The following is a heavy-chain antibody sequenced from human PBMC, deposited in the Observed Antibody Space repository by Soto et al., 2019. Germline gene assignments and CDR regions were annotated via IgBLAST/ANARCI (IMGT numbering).Heavy chain of an antibody. CDR2: ITASGRYT. CDR3: AKDPPSETLHPDPGMDV. V-gene: IGHV3-23*01. Sequence: VQLLESGGSLVQPGGSLRLSCAVSGFSFTSSAMSWVRQAPGKGLEWLSLITASGRYTDYAGSVKGRFTISRDNSKNTLYLQMNGLSVDDTAVYFCAKDPPSETLHPDPGMDVWGQGTTVTVSS. J-gene: IGHJ6*02. CDR1: GFSFTSSA.